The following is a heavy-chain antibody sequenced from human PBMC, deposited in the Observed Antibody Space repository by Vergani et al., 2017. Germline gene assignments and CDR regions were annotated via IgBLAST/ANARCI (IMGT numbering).Heavy chain of an antibody. Sequence: EVQLLESGGGLVQPGGSLRLSCAASGFTFSSYAMSWVRQAPGEGLEWVSAIRGSGGSTYYADAVKGRFTISRDNSKNTLYLQMNSLRAEGTAVYYCAKDEGSRSSGWYWGQGTLVTVSS. CDR1: GFTFSSYA. D-gene: IGHD6-19*01. J-gene: IGHJ4*02. CDR2: IRGSGGST. CDR3: AKDEGSRSSGWY. V-gene: IGHV3-23*01.